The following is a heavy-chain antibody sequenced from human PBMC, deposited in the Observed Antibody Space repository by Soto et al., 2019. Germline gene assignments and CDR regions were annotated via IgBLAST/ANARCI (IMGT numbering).Heavy chain of an antibody. Sequence: PSETLSLTCTVSGGSISSYYWSWIRQPAGKELEWIGRIYTSGSTNYNPSLKSRVTMSVDTSKNQFSLKLSSVTAADTAVYYRARGVWVRHYYYGMDVWGQGTTVTVSS. J-gene: IGHJ6*02. CDR2: IYTSGST. CDR1: GGSISSYY. D-gene: IGHD3-16*01. CDR3: ARGVWVRHYYYGMDV. V-gene: IGHV4-4*07.